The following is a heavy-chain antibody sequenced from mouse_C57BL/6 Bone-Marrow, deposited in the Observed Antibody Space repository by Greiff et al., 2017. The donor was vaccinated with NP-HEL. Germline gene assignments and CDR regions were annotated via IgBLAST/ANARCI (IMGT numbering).Heavy chain of an antibody. CDR1: GYTFTDYE. CDR2: IDPETGGT. D-gene: IGHD1-1*02. Sequence: VQLQESGAELVRPGASVTLSCKASGYTFTDYEMHWVKQTPVHGLEWIGAIDPETGGTAYNQKFKGKAILTADKSSSTAYMELRSLTSEDSAVYYCTRGEVLFSFAYWGQGTLVTVSA. CDR3: TRGEVLFSFAY. V-gene: IGHV1-15*01. J-gene: IGHJ3*01.